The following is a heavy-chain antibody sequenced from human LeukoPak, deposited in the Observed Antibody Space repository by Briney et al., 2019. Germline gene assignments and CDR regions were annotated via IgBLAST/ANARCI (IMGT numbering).Heavy chain of an antibody. J-gene: IGHJ4*02. Sequence: SETLSLTCTVSGGSISTYSWSWIRQPPGKGLEWIGYTYYSGTTNYNSSLKSRVTISVDTSKNQFSLKLSSVTAADTAVYYCARLDSSGYYVDYWGQGTLVTVSS. CDR1: GGSISTYS. D-gene: IGHD3-22*01. CDR3: ARLDSSGYYVDY. CDR2: TYYSGTT. V-gene: IGHV4-59*08.